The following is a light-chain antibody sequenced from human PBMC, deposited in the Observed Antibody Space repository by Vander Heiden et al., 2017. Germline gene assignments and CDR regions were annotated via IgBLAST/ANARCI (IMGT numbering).Light chain of an antibody. J-gene: IGKJ1*01. CDR1: QSVSSY. CDR2: DAS. Sequence: ELVLTQSPATLSLSPGERATLSCRASQSVSSYLAWYQQKPGQAPRLLIYDASNRATGIPARFSGSGSGTDFTLTISSLEPEDFAVYYWQQRSNWPPEGTFGQGTKVEIK. V-gene: IGKV3-11*01. CDR3: QQRSNWPPEGT.